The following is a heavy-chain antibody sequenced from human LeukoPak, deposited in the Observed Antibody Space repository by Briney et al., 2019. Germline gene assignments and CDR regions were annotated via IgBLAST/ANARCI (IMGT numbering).Heavy chain of an antibody. Sequence: SETLSLTCTVSGGSINSYYWSWIRQPPGKGLEWIAYIYYSGSTNYNPSLKSRVTISVDTYKNQFSLKLSSVAAADTAVYYCARGARAGYNLEPFDYWGQGTLVTVSS. CDR3: ARGARAGYNLEPFDY. J-gene: IGHJ4*02. CDR2: IYYSGST. D-gene: IGHD5-24*01. CDR1: GGSINSYY. V-gene: IGHV4-59*08.